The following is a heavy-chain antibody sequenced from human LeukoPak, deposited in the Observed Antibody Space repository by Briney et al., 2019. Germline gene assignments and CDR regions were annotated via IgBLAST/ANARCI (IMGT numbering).Heavy chain of an antibody. V-gene: IGHV4-61*01. CDR2: IYYSGST. Sequence: SQTLSLTCTVSGGSVSSGSYYWSWIRQPPGKGLEWIGYIYYSGSTNYNPSLKSRVTISVDTSKNQFSLKLSSVTAADTAVYYCATSRRFGEDYFDYWGQGTLVTVYS. D-gene: IGHD3-3*01. J-gene: IGHJ4*02. CDR1: GGSVSSGSYY. CDR3: ATSRRFGEDYFDY.